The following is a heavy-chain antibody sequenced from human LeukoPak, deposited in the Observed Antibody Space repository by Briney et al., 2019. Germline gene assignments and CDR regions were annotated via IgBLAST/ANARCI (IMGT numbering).Heavy chain of an antibody. D-gene: IGHD5-18*01. V-gene: IGHV4-30-4*01. CDR3: AREKYSYGLYYFDY. CDR1: GGSISSGDYY. CDR2: IYYNGST. J-gene: IGHJ4*02. Sequence: PSQTLSFTCTVSGGSISSGDYYWSWIRQPPGKGLEWIGYIYYNGSTYYNPSLKSRLTISVDTSKNQFSLKLSSVTAADTAVYYCAREKYSYGLYYFDYWGQGTLVTVSS.